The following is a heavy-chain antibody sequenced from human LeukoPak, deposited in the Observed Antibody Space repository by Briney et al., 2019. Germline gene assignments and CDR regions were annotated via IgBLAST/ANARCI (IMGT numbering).Heavy chain of an antibody. J-gene: IGHJ6*03. CDR1: GFTFDDYT. CDR2: ISWDGGST. Sequence: GGSLRLSCAASGFTFDDYTMHWVRQAPGKGLEWVSLISWDGGSTYYADSVKGRFTISRDNSKNSLYLQMNSLRTEDTALYHCTRPGSPDIYYMDVWGKGTTVTVSS. D-gene: IGHD2-15*01. V-gene: IGHV3-43*01. CDR3: TRPGSPDIYYMDV.